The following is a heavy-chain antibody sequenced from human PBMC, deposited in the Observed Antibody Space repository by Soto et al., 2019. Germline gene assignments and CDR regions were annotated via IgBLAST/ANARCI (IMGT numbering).Heavy chain of an antibody. J-gene: IGHJ4*02. Sequence: GGSLRLSCAASGFTFSSYAMHWVRQAPGKGLEYVSAISSNGGSTYYANSVKGRFTISRDNSKNTLYLQMGSLRAEDMAVYYCARSFYEMTTVTTYQLRNEYYFDYWGQGTLVTVSS. V-gene: IGHV3-64*01. CDR1: GFTFSSYA. CDR2: ISSNGGST. CDR3: ARSFYEMTTVTTYQLRNEYYFDY. D-gene: IGHD4-17*01.